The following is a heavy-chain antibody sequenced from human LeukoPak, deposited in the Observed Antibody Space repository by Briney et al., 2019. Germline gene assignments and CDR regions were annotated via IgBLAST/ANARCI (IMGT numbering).Heavy chain of an antibody. CDR1: GFMFEHHA. V-gene: IGHV3-23*01. D-gene: IGHD3-3*01. Sequence: GGSLRLSCAGSGFMFEHHAMNWVRQTPGQGLQWVSSISGNGATIYYADSVKGRFTISRDKSKNTLSLQMNNLRTEDTAIYYCAKGRSGYYTHFDYWGQGTLVTVSS. CDR3: AKGRSGYYTHFDY. CDR2: ISGNGATI. J-gene: IGHJ4*02.